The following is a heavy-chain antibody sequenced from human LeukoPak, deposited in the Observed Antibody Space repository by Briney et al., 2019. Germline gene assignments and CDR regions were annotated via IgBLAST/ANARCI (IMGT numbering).Heavy chain of an antibody. CDR1: GGTFSSYA. J-gene: IGHJ6*02. V-gene: IGHV1-69*04. Sequence: ASVKVSCKASGGTFSSYAISWVRQAPGQGLEWMGRIIPIIGIANYAQKFQGRVTITADKSTSTAYMELSSLRSEDTAVYYCARIGYCSGGSCYSHYYYGMDVWGQGTTVTVSS. CDR3: ARIGYCSGGSCYSHYYYGMDV. D-gene: IGHD2-15*01. CDR2: IIPIIGIA.